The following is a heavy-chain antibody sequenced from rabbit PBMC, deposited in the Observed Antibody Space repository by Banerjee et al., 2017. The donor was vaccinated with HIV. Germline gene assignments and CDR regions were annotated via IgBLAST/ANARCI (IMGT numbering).Heavy chain of an antibody. D-gene: IGHD6-1*01. J-gene: IGHJ4*01. CDR2: IYTGSSSST. CDR1: GFSLSSND. Sequence: QEQLKETGGGLVQPGESLTLSCKVSGFSLSSNDMSWVRQAPGKGLEWIACIYTGSSSSTYYASWAKGRFTITRSTSLNAVTLQMTSLTGADTATYFCATKDASYYIAGYAYPLWGPGTLVTVS. V-gene: IGHV1S47*01. CDR3: ATKDASYYIAGYAYPL.